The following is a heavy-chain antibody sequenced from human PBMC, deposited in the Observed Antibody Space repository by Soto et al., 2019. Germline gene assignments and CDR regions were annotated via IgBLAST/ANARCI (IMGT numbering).Heavy chain of an antibody. V-gene: IGHV3-13*01. J-gene: IGHJ6*02. Sequence: GGSLRLSCAASGFTFSSYDMHWVRQATGKGLEWVSAIGTAGDTYYPGSVKGRFTISRENAKNSLYLQMNSLRAEDTAVYYCARELAAAAPDYYYYYGMDVWGQGTTVTVSS. CDR1: GFTFSSYD. CDR2: IGTAGDT. D-gene: IGHD6-13*01. CDR3: ARELAAAAPDYYYYYGMDV.